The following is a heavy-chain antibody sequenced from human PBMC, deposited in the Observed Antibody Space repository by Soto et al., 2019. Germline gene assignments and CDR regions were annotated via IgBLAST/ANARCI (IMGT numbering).Heavy chain of an antibody. D-gene: IGHD6-25*01. V-gene: IGHV3-21*01. CDR1: GFIFSSYA. Sequence: PGGSLRLSCAGSGFIFSSYAMNWVRQAPGKGLEWVSSISRSSSYIYYADSVRGRFTISRDNAKNTLHLQMNSLRDEDTAVYYCASDLEAADVSPYFEHWGLGALVTVSS. CDR2: ISRSSSYI. J-gene: IGHJ4*02. CDR3: ASDLEAADVSPYFEH.